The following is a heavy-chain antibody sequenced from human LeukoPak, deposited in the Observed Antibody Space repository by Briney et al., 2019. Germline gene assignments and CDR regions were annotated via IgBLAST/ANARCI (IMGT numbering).Heavy chain of an antibody. J-gene: IGHJ5*02. CDR1: NGSLSRYY. CDR3: ARLLDIAAADT. Sequence: FETPSLTPTVSNGSLSRYYWAWVRGPPREGLEWIGYIYYCGSTSYNPSLKSRVTVSIDTSKNQFFLKLSSVTAADTAVYYCARLLDIAAADTWGQGTLVTVSS. V-gene: IGHV4-59*01. D-gene: IGHD6-13*01. CDR2: IYYCGST.